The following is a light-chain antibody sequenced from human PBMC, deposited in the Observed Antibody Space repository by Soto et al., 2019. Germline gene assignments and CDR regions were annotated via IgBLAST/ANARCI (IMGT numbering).Light chain of an antibody. J-gene: IGKJ1*01. CDR3: QHYNSYSEA. V-gene: IGKV1-5*03. CDR2: KAS. Sequence: DIQMTHSPCTLPASVGDKVTITCRASQTISSWLAWYQQKPGKAPKLLIYKASTLKSGVPSRFSGSGSGTEFTLTISSLQPDDFATYYCQHYNSYSEAFGQGTKVDIK. CDR1: QTISSW.